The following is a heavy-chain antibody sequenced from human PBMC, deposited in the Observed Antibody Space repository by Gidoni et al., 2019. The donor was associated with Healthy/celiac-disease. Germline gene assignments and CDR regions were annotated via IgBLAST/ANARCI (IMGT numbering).Heavy chain of an antibody. CDR2: IYSSGST. V-gene: IGHV4-39*01. CDR3: ARQSSRHYQGDNSYYMDV. Sequence: QLRLQESGPGRVKPSETLSRTCTVSGGSISSTSTYWGWIRQPPGKGLEWFGSIYSSGSTYYNPSLKGRVTISVDTSKSQFSLNLSSVTSADTDVSYCARQSSRHYQGDNSYYMDVWGKGTTVTVSS. J-gene: IGHJ6*03. CDR1: GGSISSTSTY. D-gene: IGHD2-2*01.